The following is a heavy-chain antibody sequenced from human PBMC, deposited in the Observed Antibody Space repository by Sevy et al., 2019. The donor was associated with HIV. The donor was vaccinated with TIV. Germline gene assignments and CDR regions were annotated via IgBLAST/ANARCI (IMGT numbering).Heavy chain of an antibody. J-gene: IGHJ4*02. CDR2: LSFGCGKI. V-gene: IGHV3-23*01. CDR3: AREGCSRPHDY. D-gene: IGHD2-2*01. Sequence: QLGGPLRLSCAASGFAFYDYSMSWIRQAPGKGLGWVATLSFGCGKINYADSVKGRFTISRDNSKNSFYLQMDNLRVEETALYYCAREGCSRPHDYWGQGTRVTVSS. CDR1: GFAFYDYS.